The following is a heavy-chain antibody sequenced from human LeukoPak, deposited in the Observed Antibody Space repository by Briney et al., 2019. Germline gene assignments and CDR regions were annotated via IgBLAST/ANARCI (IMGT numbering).Heavy chain of an antibody. CDR1: GGSISSGSYY. V-gene: IGHV4-61*01. CDR2: IYYSGST. CDR3: AREGSDWNRNYYYYYYMDV. D-gene: IGHD1-1*01. Sequence: SETLSLTCTVSGGSISSGSYYWSWIRQPPGKGLEWIGYIYYSGSTNYNPSLKSRVTISVDTSKNQFSLKLSSVTAADTAVYYCAREGSDWNRNYYYYYYMDVWGKGTTVTVSS. J-gene: IGHJ6*03.